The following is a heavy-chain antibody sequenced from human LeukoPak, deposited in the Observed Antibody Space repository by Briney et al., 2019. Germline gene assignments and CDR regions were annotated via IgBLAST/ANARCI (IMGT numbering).Heavy chain of an antibody. V-gene: IGHV4-39*01. CDR3: ARYYYDSSGSFDY. Sequence: SETLSLTCTVSGGSISNSSYYWGWIRQPPGKGLEWIGSIYYSGSTYYNPSLKSRVTISVDTSKNQFSLKLSSVTAADTAVYYCARYYYDSSGSFDYWGQGTLVTVSS. D-gene: IGHD3-22*01. CDR2: IYYSGST. CDR1: GGSISNSSYY. J-gene: IGHJ4*02.